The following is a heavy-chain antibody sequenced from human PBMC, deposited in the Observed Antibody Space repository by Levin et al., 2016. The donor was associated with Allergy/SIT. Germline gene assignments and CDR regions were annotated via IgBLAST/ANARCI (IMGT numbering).Heavy chain of an antibody. D-gene: IGHD3-10*01. J-gene: IGHJ6*02. Sequence: GESLKISCAASGFTFSDNYMSWIRQAPGKGLEWISYISSSGSSIYYADSVKGRFTISRDNAKNSLYVQMNSLRAEDTAVYYCARGFRVHTYYFGMDVWGQGTTVTVSS. V-gene: IGHV3-11*01. CDR2: ISSSGSSI. CDR3: ARGFRVHTYYFGMDV. CDR1: GFTFSDNY.